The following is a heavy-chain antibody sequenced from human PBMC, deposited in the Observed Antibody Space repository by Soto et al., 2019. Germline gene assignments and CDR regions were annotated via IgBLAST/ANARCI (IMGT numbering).Heavy chain of an antibody. CDR1: GGSISSSRFY. J-gene: IGHJ3*02. V-gene: IGHV4-39*01. Sequence: PSETLSLTCTVSGGSISSSRFYWGWIRQPPGKGLEWIGAIYYSGSTYYNPSLKSRVTISVDTSKNQFSLKLSSVTAADTAVYYCARRVDKYYDILTGNSLDIWDQGTMVTVSS. CDR3: ARRVDKYYDILTGNSLDI. CDR2: IYYSGST. D-gene: IGHD3-9*01.